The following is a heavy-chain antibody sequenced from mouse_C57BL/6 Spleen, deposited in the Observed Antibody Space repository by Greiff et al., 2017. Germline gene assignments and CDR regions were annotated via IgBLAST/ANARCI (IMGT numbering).Heavy chain of an antibody. CDR2: IAPSDSYT. V-gene: IGHV1-69*01. CDR3: ARRGVYDYDGTWYFDV. J-gene: IGHJ1*03. CDR1: GYTFTSYW. D-gene: IGHD2-4*01. Sequence: VQLQQPGAELVMPGASVKLSCKASGYTFTSYWMHWVKQRPGQGLEWIGEIAPSDSYTNYNQKFKGKSTLTVDKSSSTAYMQLSSLTSEDSAVYYCARRGVYDYDGTWYFDVWGTGTTVTVSS.